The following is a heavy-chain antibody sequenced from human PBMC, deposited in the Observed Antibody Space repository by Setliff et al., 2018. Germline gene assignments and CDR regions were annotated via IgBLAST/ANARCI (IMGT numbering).Heavy chain of an antibody. J-gene: IGHJ4*02. D-gene: IGHD3-22*01. Sequence: PGGSLRLSCAASGFTFSNYAMNWVRQAPGQGLEWVSGIRGRGGSTYYIDSVRGRFTVSRDNSKNTLYLQMNSLRGEDTAVYYCAKELWPDTSKNHFSLKLDSVTAADTALYYCARSPSSGAYWNPRPFYSDYWARGTLVTVSS. CDR1: GFTFSNYA. V-gene: IGHV3-23*01. CDR2: IRGRGGST. CDR3: AKELWPDTSKNHFSLKLDSVTAADTALYYCARSPSSGAYWNPRPFYSDY.